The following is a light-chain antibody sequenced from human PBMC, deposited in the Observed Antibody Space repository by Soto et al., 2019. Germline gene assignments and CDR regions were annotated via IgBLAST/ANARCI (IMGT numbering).Light chain of an antibody. J-gene: IGLJ3*02. CDR2: EAS. CDR3: SSYAGSRV. V-gene: IGLV2-8*01. Sequence: QSALTQPPSASGSPGQSVAISCTGTSSDVGGYNYVSWYQQHPGKAPKLMIYEASKRPSGVPDRFSGSKSGNTASLTVSGRQAEDEAHYYCSSYAGSRVFGGGTKLTVL. CDR1: SSDVGGYNY.